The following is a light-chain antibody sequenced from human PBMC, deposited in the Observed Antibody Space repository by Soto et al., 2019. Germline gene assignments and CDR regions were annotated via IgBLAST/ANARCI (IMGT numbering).Light chain of an antibody. J-gene: IGKJ2*01. V-gene: IGKV3-20*01. CDR1: QRVSSSY. CDR3: QQYEA. CDR2: VAS. Sequence: EIVLTQSPGTLSLSPGERATLSCRASQRVSSSYFAWYQQKPGQAPRLLIYVASRRATDIPDRFTGSGSGTDFTLTITILEPEDFAVYYSQQYEAFGQGNNLEIK.